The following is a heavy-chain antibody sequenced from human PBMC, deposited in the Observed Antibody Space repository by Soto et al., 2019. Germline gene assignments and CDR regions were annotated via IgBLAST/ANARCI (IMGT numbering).Heavy chain of an antibody. CDR2: ISSIGST. Sequence: SETPSPPRPVSGGSIRRGGYFWCWIRQSPGKGLEWIGYISSIGSTYYNPSLKSRVSVSRDTSKNQFSLKLSSVTTTDTAVYYCARGLVIRPYYYHGMDVWGQGTTVTVSS. CDR3: ARGLVIRPYYYHGMDV. J-gene: IGHJ6*02. D-gene: IGHD3-9*01. CDR1: GGSIRRGGYF. V-gene: IGHV4-30-4*01.